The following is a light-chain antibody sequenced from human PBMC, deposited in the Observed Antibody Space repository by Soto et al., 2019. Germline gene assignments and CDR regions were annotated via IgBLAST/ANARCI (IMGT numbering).Light chain of an antibody. CDR3: QPYYSYPRFT. CDR1: QGISSY. CDR2: AAS. Sequence: AIRMTQSPSSFSASTGDRVTITCRASQGISSYLAWYQQKPGKAPKLLIYAASTLQSGVPSRFSVSGSLTDFTPTTSGLQSDDFATYYCQPYYSYPRFTFGAGTKVDIK. V-gene: IGKV1-8*01. J-gene: IGKJ3*01.